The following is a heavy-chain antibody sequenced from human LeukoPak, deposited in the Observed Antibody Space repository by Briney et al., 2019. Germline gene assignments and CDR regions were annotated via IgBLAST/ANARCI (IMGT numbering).Heavy chain of an antibody. CDR1: GDSVSSNSAA. CDR3: ARGSFVHIAAARYNWFDP. V-gene: IGHV6-1*01. D-gene: IGHD6-13*01. J-gene: IGHJ5*02. Sequence: PSQTLSLTCAISGDSVSSNSAAWNWIRQSPSRGLECLGRTYYSSKWYNDYAVSVKSRITINPDTSKNQFSLQLNSVTPEDTAVYYCARGSFVHIAAARYNWFDPWGQGTLVTVSS. CDR2: TYYSSKWYN.